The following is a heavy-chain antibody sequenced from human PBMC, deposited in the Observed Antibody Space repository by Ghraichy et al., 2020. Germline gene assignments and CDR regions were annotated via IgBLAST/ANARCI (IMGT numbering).Heavy chain of an antibody. CDR1: GGSISSYY. Sequence: SETLSLTCTVSGGSISSYYWSWIRQPPGKGLEWIGYIYYSGSTNYNPSLKSRVTISVDTSKNQFSLKLSSVTAADTAVYYCARFQGYFDLWGRGTLVTVSS. V-gene: IGHV4-59*01. CDR3: ARFQGYFDL. CDR2: IYYSGST. J-gene: IGHJ2*01.